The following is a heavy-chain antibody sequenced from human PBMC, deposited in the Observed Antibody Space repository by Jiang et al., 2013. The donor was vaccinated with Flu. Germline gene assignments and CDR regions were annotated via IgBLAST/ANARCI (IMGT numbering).Heavy chain of an antibody. V-gene: IGHV4-30-4*01. J-gene: IGHJ4*02. D-gene: IGHD6-13*01. CDR3: ASSSRFKPYYFDY. Sequence: GLVKPSQTLSLTCTVSGGSISSGDYYWSWIRQPPGKGLEWIGYIYYSGSTYYNPSLKSRVTISVDTSKNQFSLKLSSVTAADTAVYYCASSSRFKPYYFDYWGQGTLVTVSS. CDR1: GGSISSGDYY. CDR2: IYYSGST.